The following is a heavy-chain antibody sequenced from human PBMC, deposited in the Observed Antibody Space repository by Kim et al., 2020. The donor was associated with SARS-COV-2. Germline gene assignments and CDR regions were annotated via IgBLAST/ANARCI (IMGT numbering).Heavy chain of an antibody. Sequence: GGSLRLSCAASGFTFSAYAMSWVRQAPGKGLEWVSGIRGSGVSSFHAASVKGRFTISRDNSKNTLYLQMNSLRAEDTAMYYCAKLWTDCGGGSCSSAWG. CDR3: AKLWTDCGGGSCSSA. CDR1: GFTFSAYA. D-gene: IGHD2-15*01. CDR2: IRGSGVSS. V-gene: IGHV3-23*01. J-gene: IGHJ5*01.